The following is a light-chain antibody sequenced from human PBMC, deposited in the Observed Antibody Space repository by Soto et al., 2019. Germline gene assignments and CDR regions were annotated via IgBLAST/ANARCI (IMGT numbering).Light chain of an antibody. Sequence: DIQMTQSPSAMSASVGDRVTITCRACQDINNYLVWFQQKPGTVPKRLIYAASSLQSGVPSRFSGSRSGTEFTLTISSLQPEDFATYYCLQHNSYPLTFGGGTKVEIK. CDR1: QDINNY. J-gene: IGKJ4*01. CDR3: LQHNSYPLT. CDR2: AAS. V-gene: IGKV1-17*03.